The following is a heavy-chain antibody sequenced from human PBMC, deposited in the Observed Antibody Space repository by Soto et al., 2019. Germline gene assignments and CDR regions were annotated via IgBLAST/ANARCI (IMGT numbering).Heavy chain of an antibody. J-gene: IGHJ4*02. D-gene: IGHD3-10*01. Sequence: QVQLQQWGAGLLKPSETLSLTCAVYGGSFSGYYWSWLRQPPGKGLEWIGEINHSGSTNYNPSLKSRVTISVDTSKDQCSLKLSSVTAADTAVYYCARGEGLLWFGETLRYYFDYWGQGTLVTVSS. CDR2: INHSGST. CDR3: ARGEGLLWFGETLRYYFDY. V-gene: IGHV4-34*01. CDR1: GGSFSGYY.